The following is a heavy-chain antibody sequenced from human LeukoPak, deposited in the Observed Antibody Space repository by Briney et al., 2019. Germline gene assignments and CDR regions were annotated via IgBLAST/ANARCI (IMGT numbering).Heavy chain of an antibody. V-gene: IGHV1-69*01. CDR2: IIPIFGTA. CDR3: ARSEVIRWELPRASRPPYYYYGMDV. Sequence: SVKVSCKASGGTFSSYAISWVRQAPGQGLEWMGGIIPIFGTANYAQKFQGRVTITADESTSTASMELSSLRSEDTAVYYCARSEVIRWELPRASRPPYYYYGMDVWGQGTTVTVSS. J-gene: IGHJ6*02. D-gene: IGHD1-26*01. CDR1: GGTFSSYA.